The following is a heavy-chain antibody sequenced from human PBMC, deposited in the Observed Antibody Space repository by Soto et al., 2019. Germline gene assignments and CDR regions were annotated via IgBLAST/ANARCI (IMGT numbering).Heavy chain of an antibody. CDR2: ISSSSSYI. V-gene: IGHV3-21*01. J-gene: IGHJ5*02. CDR3: ASFYGSGSPPFEP. D-gene: IGHD3-10*01. Sequence: EVQLVESGGGLVKPGGSLRLSCAASGFTFSSYSMNWVRQAPGKGLEWVSSISSSSSYIYYADSVKGRFTISRDNAKNSLYLQMNSLRAEDTAVYYCASFYGSGSPPFEPWGQGTLVTVSS. CDR1: GFTFSSYS.